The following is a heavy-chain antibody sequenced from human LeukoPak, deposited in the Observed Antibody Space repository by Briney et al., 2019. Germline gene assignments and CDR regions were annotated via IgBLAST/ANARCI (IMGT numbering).Heavy chain of an antibody. CDR1: GGSISSYY. V-gene: IGHV4-4*07. CDR3: ARGGGYCSGGSCYSNDY. J-gene: IGHJ4*02. Sequence: SETLSLTCTVSGGSISSYYWSWIRQPAGKGLEWIGRIYTSGNTYYNPSLKSRVTISVDTSKNQYSLKLDSVTAADTAVYYCARGGGYCSGGSCYSNDYWGQGTLVTVSS. D-gene: IGHD2-15*01. CDR2: IYTSGNT.